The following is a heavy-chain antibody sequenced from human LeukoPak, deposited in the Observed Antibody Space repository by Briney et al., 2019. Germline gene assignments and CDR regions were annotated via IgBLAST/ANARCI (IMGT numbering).Heavy chain of an antibody. CDR1: GYTFTSYD. CDR3: ARSGIQQLVVSWFDP. J-gene: IGHJ5*02. D-gene: IGHD6-6*01. Sequence: ASVKDSCKASGYTFTSYDINWVRQATGQGPEWMGWMNPNSGNTGYAQKFQGRVTMTRNTSISTAYMELSSLRSEDTAVYYCARSGIQQLVVSWFDPWGQGTLVTVSS. V-gene: IGHV1-8*01. CDR2: MNPNSGNT.